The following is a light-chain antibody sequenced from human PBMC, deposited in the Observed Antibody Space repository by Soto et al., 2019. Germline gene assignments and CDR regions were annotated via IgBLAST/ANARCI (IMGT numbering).Light chain of an antibody. J-gene: IGLJ2*01. CDR1: NSNIGSNT. Sequence: VLTQPPSASGTPGQRVTISCSGSNSNIGSNTVNWYQQLPGTAPKLLIYSNNQRPSGVPGRFSDSKSGTSASLAISGLQSEDEADYYCASWDDSLNGVVFGGGTKLTVL. CDR2: SNN. CDR3: ASWDDSLNGVV. V-gene: IGLV1-44*01.